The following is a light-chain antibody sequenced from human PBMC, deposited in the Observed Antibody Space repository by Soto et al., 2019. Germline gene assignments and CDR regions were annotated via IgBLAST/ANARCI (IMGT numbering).Light chain of an antibody. CDR3: QQYSSNST. Sequence: DIQMTQSPSTLSASVGDRLTITDRASQSTSSYLAWYQQTPGKAPKILIYQASSFEKGVPSRFSGSGSRTEFSITTSSLQPDDFATDYCQQYSSNSTFGQGTKVDIK. V-gene: IGKV1-5*03. CDR2: QAS. J-gene: IGKJ1*01. CDR1: QSTSSY.